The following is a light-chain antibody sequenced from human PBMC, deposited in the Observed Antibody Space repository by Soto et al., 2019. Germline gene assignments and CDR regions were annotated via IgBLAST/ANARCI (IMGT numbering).Light chain of an antibody. V-gene: IGKV1-5*03. CDR3: QQYNSYPT. J-gene: IGKJ1*01. CDR2: KAS. Sequence: DIQMTQSPSTLSASVGDRVTITCRASQSISSWLAWYQQNPGKAPKLLIYKASSLESGVPSRFSGSGSGTEFTLTSSSLQPDDFATYYCQQYNSYPTFGQGTKVEIK. CDR1: QSISSW.